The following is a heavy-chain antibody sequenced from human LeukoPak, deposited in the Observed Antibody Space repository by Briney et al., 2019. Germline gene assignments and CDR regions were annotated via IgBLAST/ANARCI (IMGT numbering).Heavy chain of an antibody. J-gene: IGHJ5*02. CDR2: IYYSGST. Sequence: ETLSLTCTVSGGSISSSSYYWGWIRQPPGKGLEWIGSIYYSGSTYYNPSLKSRVTISVDTSKNQFSLKLSSVTAADTAVYYCARLEITIFGVAPFDPWGQGTLVTVSS. V-gene: IGHV4-39*01. D-gene: IGHD3-3*01. CDR1: GGSISSSSYY. CDR3: ARLEITIFGVAPFDP.